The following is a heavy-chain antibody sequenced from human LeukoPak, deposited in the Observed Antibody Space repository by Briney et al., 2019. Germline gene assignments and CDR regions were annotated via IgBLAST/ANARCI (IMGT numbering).Heavy chain of an antibody. CDR3: AKDRIASPPQGRFDP. J-gene: IGHJ5*02. CDR1: GFTFSRYA. V-gene: IGHV3-23*01. CDR2: ISGSGDST. Sequence: GALRLSSEASGFTFSRYAMNWVRQAPGKGLEWVSAISGSGDSTYYADSVKGRFTISRDNSQNTLYLQMNSLGAEDTAIYYCAKDRIASPPQGRFDPWGQGTLVTVSS. D-gene: IGHD6-6*01.